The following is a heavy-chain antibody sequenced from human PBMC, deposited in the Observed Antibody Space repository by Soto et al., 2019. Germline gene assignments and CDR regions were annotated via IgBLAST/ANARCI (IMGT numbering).Heavy chain of an antibody. CDR3: ARGCRIHSISLCSRSFIWFDP. D-gene: IGHD6-6*01. CDR1: GYTFTSYD. CDR2: MNPNSGNP. J-gene: IGHJ5*02. V-gene: IGHV1-8*01. Sequence: QVQLVQSGAEVKKPGASVKVSCKASGYTFTSYDINWVRQATGQGLEWMGWMNPNSGNPGYAQKFQGRGTMPRNTAISTAYMVLGSLRCEDTAVYCCARGCRIHSISLCSRSFIWFDPWGQGALVTVSS.